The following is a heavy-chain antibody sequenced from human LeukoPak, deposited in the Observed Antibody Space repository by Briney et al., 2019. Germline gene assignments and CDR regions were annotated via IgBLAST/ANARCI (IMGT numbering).Heavy chain of an antibody. CDR1: GYSFTSYW. CDR2: IYPGDSDT. CDR3: ARSNSRITGFYGWFDP. V-gene: IGHV5-51*01. D-gene: IGHD1-20*01. Sequence: GESLKISCKGSGYSFTSYWIGWVRQMPGKGLEWMGIIYPGDSDTRYSPSFQGQVTISADKSISTAYLQWSSLKASDTAMYYCARSNSRITGFYGWFDPWGQGTLVTVSS. J-gene: IGHJ5*02.